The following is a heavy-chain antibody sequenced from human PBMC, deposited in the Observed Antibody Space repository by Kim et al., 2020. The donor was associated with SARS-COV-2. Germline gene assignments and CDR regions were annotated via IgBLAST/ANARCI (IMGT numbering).Heavy chain of an antibody. J-gene: IGHJ3*02. Sequence: GGSLRLSCAASGFTFSSYGMHWVRQAPGKGLEWVAVIWYDGSNKYYADSVKGRFTISRDNSKNTLYLQMNSLRAEDTAVYYCAREGVIVGASYDAFDIWGQGTMVTVSS. D-gene: IGHD1-26*01. CDR1: GFTFSSYG. V-gene: IGHV3-33*01. CDR3: AREGVIVGASYDAFDI. CDR2: IWYDGSNK.